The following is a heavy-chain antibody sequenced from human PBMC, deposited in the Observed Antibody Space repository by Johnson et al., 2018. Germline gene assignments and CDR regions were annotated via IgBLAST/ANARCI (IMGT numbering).Heavy chain of an antibody. V-gene: IGHV3-33*05. CDR3: ARGGRVLIWFGSQDSFDI. Sequence: VRQAPGKGLEWVAVISYDGNNKYYVDSVKGRFTISRDNAKNSLYLQMNSLRAEDSAVYDCARGGRVLIWFGSQDSFDIWCQGTMVTVAS. J-gene: IGHJ3*02. D-gene: IGHD3-10*01. CDR2: ISYDGNNK.